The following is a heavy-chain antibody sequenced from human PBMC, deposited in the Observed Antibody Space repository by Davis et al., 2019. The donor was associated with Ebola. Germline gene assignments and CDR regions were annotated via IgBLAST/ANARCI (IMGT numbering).Heavy chain of an antibody. V-gene: IGHV4-30-4*01. CDR2: IYYSGST. Sequence: PSETLSLTCTVSGGSISSGDYYWSWIRQPPGKGLEWIGYIYYSGSTYYNPSLKSRVTISVDTSKNQFSLKLSSVTAADTAVYYCARGDFAAPVPFDYWGQGTLVTVSS. D-gene: IGHD3-3*01. CDR3: ARGDFAAPVPFDY. CDR1: GGSISSGDYY. J-gene: IGHJ4*02.